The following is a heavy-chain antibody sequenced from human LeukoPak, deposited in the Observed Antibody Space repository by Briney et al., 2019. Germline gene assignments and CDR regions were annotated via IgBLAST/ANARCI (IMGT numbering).Heavy chain of an antibody. V-gene: IGHV3-7*03. CDR3: AKDIGSSHRALTHDAFDI. Sequence: GGSLRLSCAVSGFIFSNSWMNWVRQAPGKGLEWVASIDQDGSETNYVDSVKGRFTISRDNAKNSLYLQMNSLRAEDTALYYCAKDIGSSHRALTHDAFDIWGQGTMVTVSS. CDR1: GFIFSNSW. J-gene: IGHJ3*02. CDR2: IDQDGSET. D-gene: IGHD6-13*01.